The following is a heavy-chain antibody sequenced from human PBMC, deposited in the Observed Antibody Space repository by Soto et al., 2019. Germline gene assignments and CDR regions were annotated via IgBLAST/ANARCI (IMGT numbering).Heavy chain of an antibody. V-gene: IGHV1-69*13. J-gene: IGHJ6*02. Sequence: SVKVSCKASGGTFSSYAISWVRQAPGQGLEWMGGIIPIFGTANYAQKFQGRVTITADESTSTAYMELSSLRSEDTAVYYCARENPTIDYYYYYGMDVWGQGTTVTVSS. CDR2: IIPIFGTA. D-gene: IGHD3-9*01. CDR1: GGTFSSYA. CDR3: ARENPTIDYYYYYGMDV.